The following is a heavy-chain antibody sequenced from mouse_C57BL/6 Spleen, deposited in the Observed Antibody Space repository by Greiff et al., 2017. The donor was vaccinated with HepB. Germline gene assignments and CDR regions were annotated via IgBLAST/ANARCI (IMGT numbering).Heavy chain of an antibody. CDR3: ARSKGYGSSYWFAY. V-gene: IGHV1-50*01. CDR2: IDPSDSYT. D-gene: IGHD1-1*01. Sequence: QLQQPGAELVKPGASVKLSCKASGYTFTSYWMQWVKQRPGQGLEWIGEIDPSDSYTNYNQKFKGKATLTVDTSSSTAYMQLSSLTSEDSAVYYCARSKGYGSSYWFAYWGQGTLVTVSA. J-gene: IGHJ3*01. CDR1: GYTFTSYW.